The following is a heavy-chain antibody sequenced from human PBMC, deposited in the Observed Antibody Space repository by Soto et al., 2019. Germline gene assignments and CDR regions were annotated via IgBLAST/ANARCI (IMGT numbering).Heavy chain of an antibody. CDR2: ISSNSATI. D-gene: IGHD4-17*01. J-gene: IGHJ4*02. CDR1: GFIADDYA. V-gene: IGHV3-9*02. CDR3: VKDMKWGGMTTIHYFES. Sequence: EVQLVESGGGLVQPGRSLRLSCVASGFIADDYAMHWVRQAPGKGLEWVSGISSNSATINYADSVKGRFTISRDNAKNSLFLQMNRLRPEDTAFYYCVKDMKWGGMTTIHYFESWGQVTLVTVSS.